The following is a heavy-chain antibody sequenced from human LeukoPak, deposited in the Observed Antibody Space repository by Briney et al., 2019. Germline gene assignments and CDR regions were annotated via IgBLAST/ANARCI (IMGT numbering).Heavy chain of an antibody. V-gene: IGHV4-31*03. Sequence: SQTLSLTCTVSGVSISSACYCWSWIRQHPGKGLEWLGKIYYSGSTYYYPSPESRVTISLETSTNNFSLKLSSVMTADTAADYCARLPYYDYVWGSYEYYFGYWGQGTLVTVSA. J-gene: IGHJ4*02. CDR1: GVSISSACYC. CDR2: IYYSGST. D-gene: IGHD3-16*01. CDR3: ARLPYYDYVWGSYEYYFGY.